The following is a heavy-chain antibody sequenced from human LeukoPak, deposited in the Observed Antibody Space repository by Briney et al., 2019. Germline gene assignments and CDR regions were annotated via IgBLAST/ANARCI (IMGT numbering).Heavy chain of an antibody. D-gene: IGHD2-2*01. Sequence: SQTLSLTCAISGDSLSSNSVTWNWIRQSPSRGLEWIGRTYYRSTWYNDYAVSVRGRITVYPDTSKNQFSLHLNSVTPEDTAVYYCARRLTQYDCFDPWGQGILVTVSS. J-gene: IGHJ5*02. CDR3: ARRLTQYDCFDP. CDR1: GDSLSSNSVT. CDR2: TYYRSTWYN. V-gene: IGHV6-1*01.